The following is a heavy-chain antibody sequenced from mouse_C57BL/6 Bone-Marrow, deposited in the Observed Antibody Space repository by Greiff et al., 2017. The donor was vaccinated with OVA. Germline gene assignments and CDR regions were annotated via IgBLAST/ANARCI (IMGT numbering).Heavy chain of an antibody. CDR1: GFTFSNYW. Sequence: EVKLQESGGGLVQPGGSMKLSCVASGFTFSNYWMNWVRQSPEKGLEWVAQIRLKSDNYATHYAESVKGRFTISRDDSKSSVYLQMNNLRSEDTGIYYCTALLPFDYWGQGTTLTVSS. J-gene: IGHJ2*01. V-gene: IGHV6-3*01. D-gene: IGHD1-1*01. CDR2: IRLKSDNYAT. CDR3: TALLPFDY.